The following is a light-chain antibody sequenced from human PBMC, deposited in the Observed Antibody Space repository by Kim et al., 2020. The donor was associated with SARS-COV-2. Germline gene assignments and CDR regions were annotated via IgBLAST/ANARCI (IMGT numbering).Light chain of an antibody. CDR1: SSDVGGYNY. Sequence: QSALTQPRSVSGSPGQSVTISCTGTSSDVGGYNYVSWYQQHPGKAPKLMIYDVSKRPSGVPDRFSGSKSGNTASLTISGLRAEDEADYYCCSYAGSSMVFGGGTKLTVL. V-gene: IGLV2-11*01. CDR3: CSYAGSSMV. CDR2: DVS. J-gene: IGLJ2*01.